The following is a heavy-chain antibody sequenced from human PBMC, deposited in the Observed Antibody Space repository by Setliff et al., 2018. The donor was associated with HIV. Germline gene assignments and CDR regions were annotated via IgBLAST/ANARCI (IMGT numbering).Heavy chain of an antibody. D-gene: IGHD3-9*01. J-gene: IGHJ4*02. Sequence: TGGSLRLSCTASGFIFSASSMIWVRQAPGKGLKWISYNGIINGAKHYADSMEGRFTISRDDAKNSLYLQMDSLRAEDTAVYYCVRDRDWAFDYWGQGILVTVSS. V-gene: IGHV3-48*01. CDR3: VRDRDWAFDY. CDR2: NGIINGAK. CDR1: GFIFSASS.